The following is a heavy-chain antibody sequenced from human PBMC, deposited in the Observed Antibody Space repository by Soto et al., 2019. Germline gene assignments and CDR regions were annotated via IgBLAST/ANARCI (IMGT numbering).Heavy chain of an antibody. CDR2: ISGGGGST. CDR1: GFTFSSYA. Sequence: GGSLRLSCAASGFTFSSYAMNWVRQAPGKGLEWVSAISGGGGSTYYADSVKGRFTISRDNSKNTLYLQMNSLRAEDTAVYYCAKRIPAAGANYYFYYGMDIWGQGTTVTVSS. V-gene: IGHV3-23*01. J-gene: IGHJ6*02. D-gene: IGHD6-13*01. CDR3: AKRIPAAGANYYFYYGMDI.